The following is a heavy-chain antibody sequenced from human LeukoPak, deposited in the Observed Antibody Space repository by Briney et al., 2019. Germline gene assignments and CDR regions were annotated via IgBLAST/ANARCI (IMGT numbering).Heavy chain of an antibody. V-gene: IGHV1-69*01. Sequence: ASVKVSCKASGGTFSSYAISWVRQAPGQGLEWMGGIIPIFGTANYAQKFQGRVTITADESTSTAYMELSSLKASDTAIYYCARTPITRYYESSGYYESYWYFDLWGRGALVTVSS. CDR3: ARTPITRYYESSGYYESYWYFDL. J-gene: IGHJ2*01. CDR2: IIPIFGTA. D-gene: IGHD3-22*01. CDR1: GGTFSSYA.